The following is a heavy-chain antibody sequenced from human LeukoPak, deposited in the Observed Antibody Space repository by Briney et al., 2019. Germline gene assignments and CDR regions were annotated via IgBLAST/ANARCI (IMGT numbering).Heavy chain of an antibody. CDR3: AKGRDFLDY. D-gene: IGHD2/OR15-2a*01. CDR1: GFTFSSYA. Sequence: GGSLRLSCAASGFTFSSYAMSWVRQAPGKGLEWVSAISGSGGSTYYADSVKGRFTMSRDNDKNSMYLQMNSLRAEDTAVYYCAKGRDFLDYWGQGTQVTVSS. V-gene: IGHV3-23*01. CDR2: ISGSGGST. J-gene: IGHJ4*02.